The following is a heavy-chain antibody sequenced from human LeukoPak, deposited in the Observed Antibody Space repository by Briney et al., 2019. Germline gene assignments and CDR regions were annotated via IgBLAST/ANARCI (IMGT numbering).Heavy chain of an antibody. CDR1: GGTFSSYA. J-gene: IGHJ4*02. CDR3: ASGTTVTPPDY. Sequence: SVRVSCKASGGTFSSYAISWVRQAPGQGLEWMGRIIPILGIANYAQKFRGRVTITADKSTSTAYMELSSLRSEDTAVYYCASGTTVTPPDYWGQGTLVTVSS. D-gene: IGHD4-17*01. CDR2: IIPILGIA. V-gene: IGHV1-69*04.